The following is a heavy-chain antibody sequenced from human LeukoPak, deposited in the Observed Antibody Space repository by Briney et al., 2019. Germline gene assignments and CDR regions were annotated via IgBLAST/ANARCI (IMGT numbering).Heavy chain of an antibody. J-gene: IGHJ6*03. Sequence: GASVKVSCKASGGTFSSYAISWVRQAPGQGLEWMGGIIPIFGTANYAQKFQGRVTITADESTSTAYMELSSLRSEDTAVYYCARTLVLWFGEGGYYYYYMDVWGKGTTVTISS. CDR1: GGTFSSYA. CDR2: IIPIFGTA. CDR3: ARTLVLWFGEGGYYYYYMDV. D-gene: IGHD3-10*01. V-gene: IGHV1-69*13.